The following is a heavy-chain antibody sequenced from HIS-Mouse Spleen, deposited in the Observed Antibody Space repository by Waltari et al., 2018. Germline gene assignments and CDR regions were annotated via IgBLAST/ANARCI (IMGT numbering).Heavy chain of an antibody. CDR1: GGPFISSP. V-gene: IGHV1-69*01. J-gene: IGHJ2*01. CDR3: ARDSGSYSFWYFDL. Sequence: QVQLVQSGAEVKKPGSAVKVSCKAAGGPFISSPISWGRQAPGQGLKWMGGIIPIFGTANYAQKFQGRVTITADESTSTAYMELSSLRSEDTAVYYCARDSGSYSFWYFDLWGRGTLVTVSS. CDR2: IIPIFGTA. D-gene: IGHD1-26*01.